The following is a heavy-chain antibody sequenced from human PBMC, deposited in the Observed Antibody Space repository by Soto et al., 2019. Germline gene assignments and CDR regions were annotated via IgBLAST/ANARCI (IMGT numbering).Heavy chain of an antibody. CDR3: ARAGSGSYYGMDV. CDR2: IFYSGST. Sequence: PSETLSLTCTVSGGSISSYYWSWIRQPPGKGLEWIGYIFYSGSTNYNPSLKSRVTISVDTFKNQFSLKLSSVTAADTAVYYCARAGSGSYYGMDVWGQGTTVTVSS. V-gene: IGHV4-59*01. J-gene: IGHJ6*02. D-gene: IGHD3-10*01. CDR1: GGSISSYY.